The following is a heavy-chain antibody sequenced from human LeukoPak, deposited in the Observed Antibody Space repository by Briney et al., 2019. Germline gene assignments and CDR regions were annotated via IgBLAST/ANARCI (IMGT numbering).Heavy chain of an antibody. Sequence: SVKVSCKASGGTFSSYAISWVRQAPGQGLEWMGGIIPIFGTANYAQKFQGRVTITADESTGTAYMELSSLRSEDTAVYYCARVTAYYYYGMDVWGQGTTVTVSS. CDR1: GGTFSSYA. J-gene: IGHJ6*02. CDR2: IIPIFGTA. CDR3: ARVTAYYYYGMDV. V-gene: IGHV1-69*13. D-gene: IGHD1-20*01.